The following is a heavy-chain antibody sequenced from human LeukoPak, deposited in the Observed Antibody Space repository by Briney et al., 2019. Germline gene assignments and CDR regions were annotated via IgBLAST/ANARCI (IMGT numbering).Heavy chain of an antibody. CDR2: INPNSGGT. Sequence: ASVKVSCKASGYTFTGYYMHWVRQAPGQGLEWMGWINPNSGGTNYAQTSQGRVTMTRDTSITTAYLELSRLRSDDTAVYYCARIGYNHYFDYWGQGTLVTVSS. J-gene: IGHJ4*02. CDR3: ARIGYNHYFDY. D-gene: IGHD5-24*01. CDR1: GYTFTGYY. V-gene: IGHV1-2*02.